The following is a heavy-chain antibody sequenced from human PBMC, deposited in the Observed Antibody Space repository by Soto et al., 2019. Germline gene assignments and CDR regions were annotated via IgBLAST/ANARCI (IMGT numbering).Heavy chain of an antibody. CDR2: IYYSGST. D-gene: IGHD6-13*01. CDR3: ARGISSSWYGYYYYGMDV. CDR1: GGSISSYY. J-gene: IGHJ6*02. Sequence: PSETLSLTCTVSGGSISSYYWSWIRQPPGKGLEWTGYIYYSGSTNCNPSLKSRVTISVDTSKNQFSLKLSSVTAADTAVYYCARGISSSWYGYYYYGMDVWGQGTTVTVSS. V-gene: IGHV4-59*01.